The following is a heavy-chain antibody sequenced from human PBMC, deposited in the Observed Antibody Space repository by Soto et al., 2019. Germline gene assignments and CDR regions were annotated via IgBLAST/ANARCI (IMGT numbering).Heavy chain of an antibody. CDR1: GFTFSSYG. D-gene: IGHD6-19*01. CDR2: ISYDGSNK. CDR3: AKEIPSGWNWFDP. V-gene: IGHV3-30*18. J-gene: IGHJ5*02. Sequence: PGGSLRLSCAASGFTFSSYGMHRVRQAPGKGLEWVAVISYDGSNKYYADSVKGRFTISRDNSKNTLYLQMNSLRAEDTAVYYCAKEIPSGWNWFDPWGQGTLVTVSS.